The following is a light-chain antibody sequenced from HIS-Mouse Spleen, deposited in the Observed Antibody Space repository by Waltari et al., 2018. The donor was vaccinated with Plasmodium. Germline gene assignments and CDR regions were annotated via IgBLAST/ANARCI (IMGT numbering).Light chain of an antibody. J-gene: IGLJ3*02. CDR3: QTWGTGSRV. CDR2: LNSAGSP. CDR1: SGHSSYA. Sequence: QLVLTQSPSASASLGASVKLTCTLSSGHSSYAISWHQQQPEKGPRYLMKLNSAGSPSKGDGSPGRVSGSSSGGGGYLTNSSLQSEDEADDDCQTWGTGSRVFGGGTKLTVL. V-gene: IGLV4-69*01.